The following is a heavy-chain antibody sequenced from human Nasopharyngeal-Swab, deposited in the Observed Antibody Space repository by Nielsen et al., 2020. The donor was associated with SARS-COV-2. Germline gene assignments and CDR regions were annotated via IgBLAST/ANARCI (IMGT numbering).Heavy chain of an antibody. J-gene: IGHJ5*02. CDR2: INHSGST. Sequence: GLEWIGEINHSGSTNYNPSLKSRVTISVDTSKNQFSLKLSSVTAADTAVYYCARGRGGWLGVNWFDPWGQGTLVTVSS. CDR3: ARGRGGWLGVNWFDP. V-gene: IGHV4-34*01. D-gene: IGHD3-10*01.